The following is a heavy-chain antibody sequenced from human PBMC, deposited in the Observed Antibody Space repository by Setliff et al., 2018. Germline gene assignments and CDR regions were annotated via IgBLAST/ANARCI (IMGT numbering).Heavy chain of an antibody. V-gene: IGHV1-8*01. CDR2: VSPIDDGKP. Sequence: ASVKVSCKASGYSFTSYDINWVRLAAGQGLEWMGWVSPIDDGKPGYAQKFQGRVTITWVTSISTAYMELSSLRSDDTAVYYCARELRSPYWHLDSWGQGTQVTVSS. CDR1: GYSFTSYD. D-gene: IGHD3-16*01. CDR3: ARELRSPYWHLDS. J-gene: IGHJ5*01.